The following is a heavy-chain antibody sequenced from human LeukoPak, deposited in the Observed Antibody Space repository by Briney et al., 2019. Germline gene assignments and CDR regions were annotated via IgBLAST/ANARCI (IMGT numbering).Heavy chain of an antibody. CDR3: ARGTHCSSTSCSVY. Sequence: GGSLRLSCAASGFSVSSSYMSWVRQAPGKGLEWVSVIYSGGTTYYADSVEGRFTISRDNSKNTLDPQMNSLRAEDTAVYYCARGTHCSSTSCSVYWGQGTLVTVSS. CDR2: IYSGGTT. V-gene: IGHV3-53*01. D-gene: IGHD2-2*01. CDR1: GFSVSSSY. J-gene: IGHJ4*02.